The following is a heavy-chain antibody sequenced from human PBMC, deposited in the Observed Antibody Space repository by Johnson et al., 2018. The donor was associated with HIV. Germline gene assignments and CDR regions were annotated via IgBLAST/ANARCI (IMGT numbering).Heavy chain of an antibody. J-gene: IGHJ3*02. CDR2: IYTGGST. CDR3: AKGRGSPPGAFDI. Sequence: MLLVESGGGLVQSGGSLRLACVASGFIVGTNYMSWVRQAPGKGLEWVSVIYTGGSTYYADSVTGRFTISRDNSKNTLYLQMNSLRAEDTAVYYCAKGRGSPPGAFDIWGQGTMVTVSS. D-gene: IGHD1-26*01. CDR1: GFIVGTNY. V-gene: IGHV3-66*01.